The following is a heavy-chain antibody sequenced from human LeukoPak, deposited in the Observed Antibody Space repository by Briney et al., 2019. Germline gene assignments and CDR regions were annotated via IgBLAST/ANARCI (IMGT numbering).Heavy chain of an antibody. Sequence: SETLSLTCTVSGGSISNYYWSWIRQPPGKGLEWIGYIYHTGSTYYNPSLKSQVTISIDRSKNQFSLKLTSVTAADTAIYYCARQRGENYFDYWGRGTLVTVSS. J-gene: IGHJ4*02. D-gene: IGHD3-10*01. V-gene: IGHV4-59*08. CDR3: ARQRGENYFDY. CDR2: IYHTGST. CDR1: GGSISNYY.